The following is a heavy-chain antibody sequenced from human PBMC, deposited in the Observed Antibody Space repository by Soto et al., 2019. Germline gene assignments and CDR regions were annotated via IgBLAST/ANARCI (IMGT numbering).Heavy chain of an antibody. V-gene: IGHV4-34*01. CDR3: ARGIIRHMHWSCAGYNYHYYMDV. J-gene: IGHJ6*03. CDR2: GPHSGRP. CDR1: GGSFSGYD. Sequence: QVQLQQWGAGLLKPSETLSLTCAVNGGSFSGYDWSWIRQPPGKGLEWIGVGPHSGRPNYSPSLERRGTRSADRSKNPITLRLSSMPAADTAAYFCARGIIRHMHWSCAGYNYHYYMDVCGEGTPVTVSS. D-gene: IGHD2-21*01.